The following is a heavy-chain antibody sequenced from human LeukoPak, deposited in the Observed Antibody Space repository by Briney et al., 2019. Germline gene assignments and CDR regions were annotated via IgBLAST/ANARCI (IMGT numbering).Heavy chain of an antibody. Sequence: SQTLSLTCAISGDSVSXXXXXXHWLRQSPSXXXXXXGKTYHRSKWFHDYXLSVRSRIALNPDTSKNQFSLQLNSVTPDDTAVYYCARTTSYSFDYWGQGTLVTVSS. CDR1: GDSVSXXXXX. CDR2: TYHRSKWFH. J-gene: IGHJ4*02. V-gene: IGHV6-1*01. CDR3: ARTTSYSFDY. D-gene: IGHD1-14*01.